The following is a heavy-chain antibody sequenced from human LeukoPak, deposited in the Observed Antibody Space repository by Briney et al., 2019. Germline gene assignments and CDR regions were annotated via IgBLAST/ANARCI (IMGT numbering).Heavy chain of an antibody. CDR2: IYYSGST. Sequence: PSETLSLTCTVSGGSISSYYWSWIRQPPGKGLEWIGYIYYSGSTNYNPSLKSRVTISVDTSKNQFSLKLSSVTAADTAVYYCAREVRFLEWLPNYYYYGTDVWGQGTTVTVSS. V-gene: IGHV4-59*01. J-gene: IGHJ6*02. CDR1: GGSISSYY. CDR3: AREVRFLEWLPNYYYYGTDV. D-gene: IGHD3-3*01.